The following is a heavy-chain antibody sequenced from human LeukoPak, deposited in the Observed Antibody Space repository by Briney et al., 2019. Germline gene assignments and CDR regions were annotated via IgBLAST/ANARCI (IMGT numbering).Heavy chain of an antibody. J-gene: IGHJ4*02. CDR2: IYYSGST. Sequence: PSETLSLTCTVSGGSISSSSYYWGWIRQPPGKGLEWIGSIYYSGSTYYNPSLKGRVTISVDTSKNQFSLKLSSVTAADTAVYYCARILAAMPPLIDYWGQGTLVTVSS. CDR1: GGSISSSSYY. CDR3: ARILAAMPPLIDY. D-gene: IGHD2-2*01. V-gene: IGHV4-39*01.